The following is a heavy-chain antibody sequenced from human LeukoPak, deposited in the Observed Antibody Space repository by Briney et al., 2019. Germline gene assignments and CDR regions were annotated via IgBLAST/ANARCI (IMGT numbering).Heavy chain of an antibody. CDR1: GGPFRGFF. D-gene: IGHD4-23*01. CDR2: VSHSSSS. V-gene: IGHV4-34*01. Sequence: SETLSLTCAVYGGPFRGFFWSWIRQAPGNGLEWFGEVSHSSSSNYNPSLKSRINISLDTSKSQFSLRLTSVTAADTAVYYCARGIFYGGRNQYIWLDLWGQGTLVTVSS. CDR3: ARGIFYGGRNQYIWLDL. J-gene: IGHJ5*02.